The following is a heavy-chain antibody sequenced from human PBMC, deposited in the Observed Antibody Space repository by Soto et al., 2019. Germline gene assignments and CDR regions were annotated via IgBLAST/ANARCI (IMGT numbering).Heavy chain of an antibody. V-gene: IGHV1-18*01. Sequence: ASVKVSCKASGYTFTSYGISWVRQAPGQGLEWMGWISPYNDDTKYAQRLQGRVTMSTDTSSRTAYMHLRSLRSDDTAVYFCARGGYYDSSGSRNYHSSGMDVWGQGTTVTVSS. J-gene: IGHJ6*02. D-gene: IGHD3-22*01. CDR1: GYTFTSYG. CDR3: ARGGYYDSSGSRNYHSSGMDV. CDR2: ISPYNDDT.